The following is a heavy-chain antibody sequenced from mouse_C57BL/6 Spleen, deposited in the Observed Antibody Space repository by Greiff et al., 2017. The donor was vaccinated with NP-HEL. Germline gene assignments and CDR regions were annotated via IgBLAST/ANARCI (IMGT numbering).Heavy chain of an antibody. CDR3: TRGDYYGSSPFGY. CDR2: ISSGGDYI. J-gene: IGHJ2*01. Sequence: EVKLVESGEGLVKPGGSLKLSCATSGFTFSSYAMSWVRQTPEKRLEWVAYISSGGDYIYYADTVKGRFTISRDNARNTLYLQMSSLKSEDTAMYYCTRGDYYGSSPFGYWGQGTTLTVSS. V-gene: IGHV5-9-1*02. CDR1: GFTFSSYA. D-gene: IGHD1-1*01.